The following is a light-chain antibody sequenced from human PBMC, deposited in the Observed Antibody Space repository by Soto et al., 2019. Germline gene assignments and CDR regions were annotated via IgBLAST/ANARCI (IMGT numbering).Light chain of an antibody. CDR2: GAS. Sequence: EIVMTQSPATLSVSPGERATLSCRASQSVSSNLAWYQQKPGQAPRLLIYGASTRATGIPARFSGSGSGTEFTLTISSLQSEDFAVYYCQQYNNWPPWXFGQGXXVEIK. V-gene: IGKV3-15*01. CDR1: QSVSSN. J-gene: IGKJ1*01. CDR3: QQYNNWPPWX.